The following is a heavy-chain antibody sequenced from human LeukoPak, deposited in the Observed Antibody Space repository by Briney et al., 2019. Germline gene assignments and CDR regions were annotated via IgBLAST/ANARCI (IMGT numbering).Heavy chain of an antibody. Sequence: ASVKVSCKASGYTFTGYYMHWVRQAPGQGLEWMGWINPNSGGTNYAQKFQGRVTMTRDTSISTAYMELSRLRSDDTAAYYCARVYSRVGATALHYWGQGTLVTVSS. J-gene: IGHJ4*02. CDR3: ARVYSRVGATALHY. CDR2: INPNSGGT. CDR1: GYTFTGYY. D-gene: IGHD1-26*01. V-gene: IGHV1-2*02.